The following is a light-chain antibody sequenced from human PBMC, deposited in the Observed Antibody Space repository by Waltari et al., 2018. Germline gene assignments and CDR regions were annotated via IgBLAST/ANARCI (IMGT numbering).Light chain of an antibody. CDR1: SSHVGGHNY. J-gene: IGLJ2*01. Sequence: QSALTQPPSASGSPGQSVTISCPGTSSHVGGHNYVSWYQQHPGKAPKVMIYEVSKRPSGVPDRFSGSKSGNTASLTVSGLQAEDEADYYCCSYAGNSVVFGGGTKLTVL. CDR3: CSYAGNSVV. CDR2: EVS. V-gene: IGLV2-8*01.